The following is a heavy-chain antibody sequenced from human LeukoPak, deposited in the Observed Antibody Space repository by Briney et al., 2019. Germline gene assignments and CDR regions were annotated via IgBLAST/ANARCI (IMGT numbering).Heavy chain of an antibody. V-gene: IGHV3-23*01. CDR3: ARGGAFES. CDR2: ISAGGGST. J-gene: IGHJ3*02. Sequence: GGSLRLSCAAPGFTLSSYAMTWIRQAPGKGLEWVSGISAGGGSTYYAYHADSVKGRFTISRDNYKNTLYLQMNSLRAEDTAVYYCARGGAFESWGQGTMVTVSS. CDR1: GFTLSSYA.